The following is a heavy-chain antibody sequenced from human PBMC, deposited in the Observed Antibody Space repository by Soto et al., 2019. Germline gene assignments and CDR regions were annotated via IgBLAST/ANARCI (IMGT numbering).Heavy chain of an antibody. CDR2: IVVGSGNT. V-gene: IGHV1-58*01. CDR3: AANDYGHYYHYDRMDF. D-gene: IGHD4-17*01. Sequence: SVKVSCKASGFTFTSSAVQWVRRARGQRLEWIGWIVVGSGNTNYAQKFQERVTITRDMSTSTAYMELSSLRSEDTAVYYCAANDYGHYYHYDRMDFWGQGTSVIGSS. CDR1: GFTFTSSA. J-gene: IGHJ6*02.